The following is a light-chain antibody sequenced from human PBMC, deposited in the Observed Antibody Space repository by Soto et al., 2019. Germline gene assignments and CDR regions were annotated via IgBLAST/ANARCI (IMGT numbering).Light chain of an antibody. V-gene: IGKV1-5*03. J-gene: IGKJ1*01. Sequence: LSASVGDRVTVTCRASQSISSWLAWYQQKAGKAPKLLIYKASALESGVPSRFSGSGSGTEFTLTISSLEPEDFATYYCQHYNTYPWTFGQGTKVDIK. CDR2: KAS. CDR1: QSISSW. CDR3: QHYNTYPWT.